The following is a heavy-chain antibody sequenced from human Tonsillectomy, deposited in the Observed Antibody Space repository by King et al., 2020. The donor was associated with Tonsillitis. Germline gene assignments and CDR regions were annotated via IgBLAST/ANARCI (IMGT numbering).Heavy chain of an antibody. Sequence: VQLVESGGGSVQPGRSLRLSCAASGVTFDDYAMHWVRQPPGKGLEWVSVINWISGHIGYADSVKGRFTISRDNAKNSRYLQMSSLRAEDTALYYCAKDSHLTVVTPDDAFDIWGPGTMVTVSS. CDR3: AKDSHLTVVTPDDAFDI. V-gene: IGHV3-9*01. CDR2: INWISGHI. D-gene: IGHD4-23*01. CDR1: GVTFDDYA. J-gene: IGHJ3*02.